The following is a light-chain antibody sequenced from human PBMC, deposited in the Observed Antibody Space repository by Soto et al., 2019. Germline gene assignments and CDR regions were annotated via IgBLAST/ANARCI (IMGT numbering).Light chain of an antibody. CDR2: KAS. Sequence: DIQMTQSPSTLSASVGDRVTITCRASQSISSWLAWYQQKPGKAPKLLIYKASTLESGVPSNFSGSGSGTEFSLSISSLQPDDFATYYCHQYNSYWTFGQGTKVDIK. CDR1: QSISSW. V-gene: IGKV1-5*03. CDR3: HQYNSYWT. J-gene: IGKJ1*01.